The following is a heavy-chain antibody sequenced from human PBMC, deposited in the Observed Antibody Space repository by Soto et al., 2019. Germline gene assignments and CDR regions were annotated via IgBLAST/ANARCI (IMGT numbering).Heavy chain of an antibody. Sequence: SETLSLTCTVSGGSISSGGYYWSWTRQHPGKGLEWIGYIYYSGSTYYNPSLKSRVTISVDTSKNQFSLKLSSVTAADTAVYYCARDLSPEYASSVGYFDYWGQGPLVTVSS. D-gene: IGHD3-22*01. CDR3: ARDLSPEYASSVGYFDY. J-gene: IGHJ4*02. V-gene: IGHV4-31*03. CDR1: GGSISSGGYY. CDR2: IYYSGST.